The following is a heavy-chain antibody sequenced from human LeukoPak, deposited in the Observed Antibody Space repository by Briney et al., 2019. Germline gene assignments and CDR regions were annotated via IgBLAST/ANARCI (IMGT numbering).Heavy chain of an antibody. V-gene: IGHV3-30*04. J-gene: IGHJ4*02. CDR2: ISYDGSNK. Sequence: GGSLRLSCAASGFTFSSYAMHWVRQAPGKGLEWVAVISYDGSNKYYADSVKGRFTISRDNSKNTLYLQMNSLRAEDTAVYYCARDGTTLYYGDYADYYFDYWGQGTLVTVSS. CDR1: GFTFSSYA. CDR3: ARDGTTLYYGDYADYYFDY. D-gene: IGHD4-17*01.